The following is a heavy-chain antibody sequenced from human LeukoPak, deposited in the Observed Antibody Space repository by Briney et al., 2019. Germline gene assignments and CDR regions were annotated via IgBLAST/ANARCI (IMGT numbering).Heavy chain of an antibody. CDR2: IKSKTDGGTT. J-gene: IGHJ4*02. CDR1: GFTFSNAW. V-gene: IGHV3-15*01. D-gene: IGHD3-22*01. Sequence: GGSLRLSCAASGFTFSNAWMSWVRQAPGKGLEWVGRIKSKTDGGTTDYAAPVKGRFTISRDDSKNTLYLQMNSLKTEDTAVYYCTTGLAVVITYFDYWGQGTLVTVSS. CDR3: TTGLAVVITYFDY.